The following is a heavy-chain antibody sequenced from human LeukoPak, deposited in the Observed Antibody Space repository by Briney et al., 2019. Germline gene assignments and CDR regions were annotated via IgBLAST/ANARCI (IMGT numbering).Heavy chain of an antibody. CDR2: IYYSGST. Sequence: SETLSLTCTVSGGSISSGGYYWSWIRQHPGKGLEWIGYIYYSGSTYYNPSLKSRVTMSVDTSKNQFSLKLSSVTAADTAVYYCARVNGIVVVPAAVDYWGQGTLVTVSS. V-gene: IGHV4-31*03. D-gene: IGHD2-2*01. J-gene: IGHJ4*02. CDR1: GGSISSGGYY. CDR3: ARVNGIVVVPAAVDY.